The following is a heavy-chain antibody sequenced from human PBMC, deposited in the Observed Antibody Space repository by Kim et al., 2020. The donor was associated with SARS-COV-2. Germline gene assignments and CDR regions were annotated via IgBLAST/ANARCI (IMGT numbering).Heavy chain of an antibody. CDR2: IIPDDST. D-gene: IGHD1-26*01. CDR1: GFALSNYV. V-gene: IGHV3-23*01. J-gene: IGHJ2*01. Sequence: GGSLRLSCAASGFALSNYVMAWVRQAPGKGLEWVSNIIPDDSTHYADSVRGRFTISRDNSKNTLYLQMNSVRAEDTAIFYCARRRPVSGYWYLDLLGRGT. CDR3: ARRRPVSGYWYLDL.